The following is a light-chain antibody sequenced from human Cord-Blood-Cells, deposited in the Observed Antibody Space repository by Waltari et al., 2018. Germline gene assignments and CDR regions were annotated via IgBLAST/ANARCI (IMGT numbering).Light chain of an antibody. J-gene: IGLJ1*01. Sequence: QSALTQPASVSGSPGQSSTISCTGPSSNFGGYNYVSWSPQHPGKAPKLMIYDVSNRPSGVSNRFSGSKSGNTASLTISGLQAEDEADYYCSSYTSSSNVFGTGTKVTVL. V-gene: IGLV2-14*01. CDR3: SSYTSSSNV. CDR2: DVS. CDR1: SSNFGGYNY.